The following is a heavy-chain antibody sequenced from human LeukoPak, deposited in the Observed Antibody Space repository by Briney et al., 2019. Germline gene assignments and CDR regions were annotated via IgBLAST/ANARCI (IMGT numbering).Heavy chain of an antibody. D-gene: IGHD2/OR15-2a*01. Sequence: SQTLSLTCTVSGGSISSGSYYWSWIRQPAGKGLEWIGRIYTSGSTNYNPSLKSRVTISVDTSKNQFSLKLSSVTAADTAVYYCARGEYFDAFDIWSQGTMVTVSS. V-gene: IGHV4-61*02. CDR1: GGSISSGSYY. J-gene: IGHJ3*02. CDR2: IYTSGST. CDR3: ARGEYFDAFDI.